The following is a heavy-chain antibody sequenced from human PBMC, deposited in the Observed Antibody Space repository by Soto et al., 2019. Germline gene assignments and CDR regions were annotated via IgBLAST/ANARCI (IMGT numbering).Heavy chain of an antibody. V-gene: IGHV1-18*01. CDR1: GYTFTSYG. CDR2: ISAYNGNT. CDR3: ARGAGFRQRGYSSSLYYYGMDV. Sequence: GASVKVSCKASGYTFTSYGISWVRQAPGQGVAWMGWISAYNGNTNYAQKLQGRVTMTTDTSTSTAYMELRSLRSDDTGVYYCARGAGFRQRGYSSSLYYYGMDVWGQGTTVTVSS. D-gene: IGHD5-18*01. J-gene: IGHJ6*02.